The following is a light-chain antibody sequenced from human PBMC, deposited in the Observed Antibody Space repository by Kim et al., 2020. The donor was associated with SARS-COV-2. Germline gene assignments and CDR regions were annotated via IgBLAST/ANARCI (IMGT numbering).Light chain of an antibody. CDR1: SSDVGAYNY. CDR3: SSYTSSSTYV. J-gene: IGLJ1*01. CDR2: DVI. V-gene: IGLV2-14*03. Sequence: GQSITISCTGTSSDVGAYNYVSWYQQHPGKAPKVMIYDVIDRPSGVSNRFSGSKSGNTASLTISGLQAEDEADYYCSSYTSSSTYVFGTGTKVTVL.